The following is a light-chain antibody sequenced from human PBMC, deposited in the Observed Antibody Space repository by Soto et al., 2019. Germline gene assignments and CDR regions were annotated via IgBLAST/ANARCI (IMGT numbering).Light chain of an antibody. CDR1: QSVSKNF. CDR3: QQYGSPPPT. V-gene: IGKV3-20*01. CDR2: GAS. J-gene: IGKJ4*01. Sequence: EIVLTQSPGTLSLSPGERATLSCRASQSVSKNFLAWYQQKPGQAPRLLISGASNRATGIPDRFSGSGSGTDFSLTIDRLEPEDLAVYFCQQYGSPPPTFGGGTNVAIK.